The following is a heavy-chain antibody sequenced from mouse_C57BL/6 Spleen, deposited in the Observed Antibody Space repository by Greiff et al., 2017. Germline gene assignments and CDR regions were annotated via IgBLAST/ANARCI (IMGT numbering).Heavy chain of an antibody. J-gene: IGHJ3*01. CDR3: ARSGIYYDDEGFAY. Sequence: VQLVESGAELVKPGASVKISCKASGYAFSSYCMNWVKQRPGKGLEWIGQIYPGDGATNYNGKFKGKATLTADKSSSTAYMQLSSLTSEDSAVXFCARSGIYYDDEGFAYWGQGTLVTVSA. CDR2: IYPGDGAT. CDR1: GYAFSSYC. V-gene: IGHV1-80*01. D-gene: IGHD2-4*01.